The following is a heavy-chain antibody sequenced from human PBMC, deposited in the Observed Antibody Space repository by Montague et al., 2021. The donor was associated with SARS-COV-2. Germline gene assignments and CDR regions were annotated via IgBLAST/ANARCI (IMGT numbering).Heavy chain of an antibody. CDR3: ARGSITIGVKGTGAFDY. V-gene: IGHV3-30*04. D-gene: IGHD3-9*01. CDR1: GFTFRSYA. Sequence: SLRLSCAVSGFTFRSYAMHWVRQAPGKGLEWVAVISYDGSSKYYADSVXGRFTIARDNSQNTLNLQMNSLRCDDTSLYYCARGSITIGVKGTGAFDYWGQGTLVTVSS. CDR2: ISYDGSSK. J-gene: IGHJ4*02.